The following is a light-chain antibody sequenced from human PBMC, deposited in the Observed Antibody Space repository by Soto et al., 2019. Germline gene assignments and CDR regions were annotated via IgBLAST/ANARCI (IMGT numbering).Light chain of an antibody. J-gene: IGKJ5*01. Sequence: DIQMIQSPSSLSASVGDRVTITCQASQNINNYLNWYQQKPGRAPKLLIYDASNLEAGVPSRFRGSGSATDFTFTISRLPPEDIATYYCQQYENLPTFGQGTRLEIK. CDR3: QQYENLPT. CDR2: DAS. V-gene: IGKV1-33*01. CDR1: QNINNY.